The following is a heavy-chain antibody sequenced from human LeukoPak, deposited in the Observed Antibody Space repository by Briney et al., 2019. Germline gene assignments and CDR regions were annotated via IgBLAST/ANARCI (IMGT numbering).Heavy chain of an antibody. CDR2: ISAYNGNT. CDR3: ARRQRAAGNQTYYYYYMDV. V-gene: IGHV1-18*01. D-gene: IGHD6-13*01. CDR1: GYTFINYG. J-gene: IGHJ6*03. Sequence: ASVKVSCKASGYTFINYGISWVRQAPGQGLEWMGWISAYNGNTIYAQTLQGRVTITTDTSTTTAYMELRSLRSDDTAVYYCARRQRAAGNQTYYYYYMDVWGKGTTVTVSS.